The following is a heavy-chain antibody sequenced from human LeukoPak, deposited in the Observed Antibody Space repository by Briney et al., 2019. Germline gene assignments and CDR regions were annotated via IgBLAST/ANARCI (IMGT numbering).Heavy chain of an antibody. CDR1: GFTFSSCA. CDR3: AKVGSGRSIDY. CDR2: ISGSGGST. Sequence: PGGSLRLSCAASGFTFSSCAMSGVREAPGKGLEWVSAISGSGGSTYYADPVKGRFTISRDNSKNTLYLQMHSLRAEDTAVYYCAKVGSGRSIDYWGQGTLVTVSS. D-gene: IGHD6-19*01. V-gene: IGHV3-23*01. J-gene: IGHJ4*02.